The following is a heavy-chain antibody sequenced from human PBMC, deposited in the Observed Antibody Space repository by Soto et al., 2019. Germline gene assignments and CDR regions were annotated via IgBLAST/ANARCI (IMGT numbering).Heavy chain of an antibody. J-gene: IGHJ4*02. CDR1: GLTFSNYA. CDR3: AKNQERELPRVIDF. CDR2: MSGSSSTT. D-gene: IGHD1-7*01. V-gene: IGHV3-23*01. Sequence: EVRLLESGGGLVKPGGSLRISCATSGLTFSNYAMSWVRQAPWGGLEWVSSMSGSSSTTYYADSVKGRFTISRDRSKNTLYLQMSSLRAEDTALYYCAKNQERELPRVIDFWGQGTLVTVSS.